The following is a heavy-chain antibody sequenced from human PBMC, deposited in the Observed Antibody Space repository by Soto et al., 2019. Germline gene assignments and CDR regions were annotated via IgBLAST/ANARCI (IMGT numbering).Heavy chain of an antibody. D-gene: IGHD3-22*01. J-gene: IGHJ5*02. V-gene: IGHV1-58*02. CDR1: GFTFTSSA. CDR2: IVVGSGNT. Sequence: GASVKVSCKAAGFTFTSSAMQWVRQSRGQRLEWIGWIVVGSGNTNYAQKFQERVTITRDMSTSTAYMELSSLRSEDTAVYYCGADPWYYDSGGPQFDPWGQGTLVTVSS. CDR3: GADPWYYDSGGPQFDP.